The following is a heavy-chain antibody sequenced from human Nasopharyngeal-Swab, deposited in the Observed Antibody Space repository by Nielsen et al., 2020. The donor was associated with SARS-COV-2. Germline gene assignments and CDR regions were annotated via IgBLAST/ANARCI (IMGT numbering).Heavy chain of an antibody. Sequence: GGSLRLSCAASGFTFSSYWMSWVRQAPGKGLEWVANIKQDGSEKYYVDSVKGRFTISRDNAKNSLYLQMNSLRAEDTAVYYCARQVVDDYYYYYYMDVWGKGTTVTVSS. CDR1: GFTFSSYW. D-gene: IGHD2-2*01. CDR2: IKQDGSEK. J-gene: IGHJ6*03. V-gene: IGHV3-7*01. CDR3: ARQVVDDYYYYYYMDV.